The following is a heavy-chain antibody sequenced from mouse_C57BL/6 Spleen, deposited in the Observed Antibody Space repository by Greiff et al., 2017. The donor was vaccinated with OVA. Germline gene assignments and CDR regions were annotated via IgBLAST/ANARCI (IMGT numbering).Heavy chain of an antibody. V-gene: IGHV5-12*01. Sequence: EVKVEESGGGLVQPGGSLKLSCAASGFTFSDYYMYWVRQTPEKRLEWVAYISNGGGSTYYPDTVKGRFTISRDNAKNTLYLQMSRLKSEDTAMYYCARSYHYYGSSSAWFAYWGQGTLVTVSA. D-gene: IGHD1-1*01. J-gene: IGHJ3*01. CDR1: GFTFSDYY. CDR3: ARSYHYYGSSSAWFAY. CDR2: ISNGGGST.